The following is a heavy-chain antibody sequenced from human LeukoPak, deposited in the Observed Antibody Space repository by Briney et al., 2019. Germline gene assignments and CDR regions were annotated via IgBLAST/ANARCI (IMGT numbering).Heavy chain of an antibody. CDR1: GFTFSSYT. D-gene: IGHD4-17*01. V-gene: IGHV3-48*01. CDR2: ISSGSSTI. J-gene: IGHJ4*02. Sequence: PGGSLRLSCATSGFTFSSYTMNWVRQAPGKGLEWVSYISSGSSTIYYADSVKGRFTISRDNSKNTLYLQMNSLRAEDTAVYYCARDPNPGDYPLELDYWGQGTLVTVSS. CDR3: ARDPNPGDYPLELDY.